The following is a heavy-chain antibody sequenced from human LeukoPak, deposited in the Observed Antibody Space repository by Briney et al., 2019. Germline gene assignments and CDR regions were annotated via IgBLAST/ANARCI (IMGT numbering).Heavy chain of an antibody. CDR3: ARAARTYDF. J-gene: IGHJ4*02. V-gene: IGHV3-7*01. CDR1: GFTFSSYG. Sequence: GGSLRLSCAASGFTFSSYGMHWVRQAPGKGLEWVANIKQDGGERYYVDSVKGRFTISRDSANNSLYLQMNSLRVEDTAVYYCARAARTYDFWGQGTLVTVSS. CDR2: IKQDGGER.